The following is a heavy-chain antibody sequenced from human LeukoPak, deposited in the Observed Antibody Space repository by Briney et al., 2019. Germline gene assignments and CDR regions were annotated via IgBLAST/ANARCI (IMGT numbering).Heavy chain of an antibody. V-gene: IGHV1-2*02. J-gene: IGHJ4*02. Sequence: GASVKVSCKASGYTFTGYYMHWVRQAPGQGLEWMGWINPNSGGTNCAQKFQGRVTMTRDTSISTAYMELSRLRSDDTAVYYCARVLYSSGWPYFDYWGQGTLVTVSS. CDR2: INPNSGGT. CDR1: GYTFTGYY. CDR3: ARVLYSSGWPYFDY. D-gene: IGHD6-19*01.